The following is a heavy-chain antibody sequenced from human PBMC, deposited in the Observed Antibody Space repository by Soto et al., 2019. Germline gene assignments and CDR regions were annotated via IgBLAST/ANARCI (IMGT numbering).Heavy chain of an antibody. D-gene: IGHD5-18*01. V-gene: IGHV4-31*02. CDR3: AREFRELMVTLAFDI. J-gene: IGHJ3*02. Sequence: LCGGSISSGGYYWSWIRQHPGKGLEWIGYIYYSGSTYYNPSLKSRVTISVDTSKNQFSLKLSSVTAADTAVYYCAREFRELMVTLAFDIWGQGTMVTVSS. CDR1: GGSISSGGYY. CDR2: IYYSGST.